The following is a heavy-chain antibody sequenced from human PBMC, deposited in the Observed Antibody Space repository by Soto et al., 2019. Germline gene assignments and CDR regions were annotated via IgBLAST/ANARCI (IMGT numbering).Heavy chain of an antibody. V-gene: IGHV3-7*01. J-gene: IGHJ3*02. CDR2: IKQDGSEK. Sequence: GGSLRLSCAASGLTFSSYWMSWVRQAPGKGLEWVANIKQDGSEKYYADSVKGRFTASRDNAKNSLYLQMNSLRGEDTAVHYCATVGRATLVFDIWGQGTMVTVS. CDR3: ATVGRATLVFDI. CDR1: GLTFSSYW. D-gene: IGHD3-10*01.